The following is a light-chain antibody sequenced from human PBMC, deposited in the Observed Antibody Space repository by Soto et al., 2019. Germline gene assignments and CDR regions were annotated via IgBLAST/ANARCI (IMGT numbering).Light chain of an antibody. CDR1: QTINNR. V-gene: IGKV1-5*01. CDR2: DVS. Sequence: DIPMTQSPSTLSASVGDRVTIPCRASQTINNRLAWYQQKPGKAPKLLIYDVSTLESGVPSRFSGSGSGTEFTLTISSLQPEDYATYYCQQHNSFPRSFGQGTKLEIK. CDR3: QQHNSFPRS. J-gene: IGKJ2*01.